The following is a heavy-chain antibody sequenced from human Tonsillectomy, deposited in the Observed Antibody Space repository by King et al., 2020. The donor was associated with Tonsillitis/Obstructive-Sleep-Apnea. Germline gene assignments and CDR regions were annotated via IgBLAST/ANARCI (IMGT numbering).Heavy chain of an antibody. CDR2: ISSDGNDK. CDR1: GFTFSNYP. V-gene: IGHV3-30*04. Sequence: VQLVESGGGVVQPGRSLRLSCAASGFTFSNYPMHWVRQAPGKGLEWVAIISSDGNDKYYADSVKGRFTISRDNSKNTLFLQMDSLTGDDTAVYYCARDCGYSGHDLGFDYWGQGTLVPVSS. J-gene: IGHJ4*02. CDR3: ARDCGYSGHDLGFDY. D-gene: IGHD5-12*01.